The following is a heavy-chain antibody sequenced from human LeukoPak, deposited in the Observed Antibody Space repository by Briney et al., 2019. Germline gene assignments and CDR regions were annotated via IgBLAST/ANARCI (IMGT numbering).Heavy chain of an antibody. D-gene: IGHD3-10*01. CDR3: ARIGGSGSYSGHYFDH. CDR1: GFTFSSCD. V-gene: IGHV3-48*03. CDR2: ISSRGGTM. J-gene: IGHJ4*02. Sequence: GGSLRLSCVDSGFTFSSCDMNWVRRAPGKGLEWISYISSRGGTMYYADSVKGRFTISRDNAKNTMYLQMNSLRAEDTAVYYCARIGGSGSYSGHYFDHWGQGTLVTVSS.